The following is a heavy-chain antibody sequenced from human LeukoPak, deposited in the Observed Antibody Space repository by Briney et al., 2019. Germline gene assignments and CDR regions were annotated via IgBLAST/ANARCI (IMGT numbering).Heavy chain of an antibody. Sequence: SETLSLTCTVSGDSITNYYWGWIRQPAGKGLEWIGRIHSSGGTNNHPSLESRLTMSVDTSKNQFSLKLSSVTAADTAVYYCARARVRNYSFDSWGLYTSDWHFDLWGRGTLVPVSP. D-gene: IGHD3-22*01. CDR3: ARARVRNYSFDSWGLYTSDWHFDL. V-gene: IGHV4-4*07. CDR2: IHSSGGT. J-gene: IGHJ2*01. CDR1: GDSITNYY.